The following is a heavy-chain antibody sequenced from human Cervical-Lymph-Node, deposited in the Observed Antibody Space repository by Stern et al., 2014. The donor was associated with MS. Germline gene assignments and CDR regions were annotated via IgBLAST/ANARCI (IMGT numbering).Heavy chain of an antibody. Sequence: VQLVESGAEVKKPESSVKVSCKASGGSFSSFDISWVRQAPGPGLEWLGGIISMFGTANYAQNLQGRVTFTADESTSTVYMELSSLKSEDTAVYYCARHQGGIAANWGQGTLVTVSS. V-gene: IGHV1-69*01. D-gene: IGHD6-13*01. CDR3: ARHQGGIAAN. CDR2: IISMFGTA. J-gene: IGHJ4*02. CDR1: GGSFSSFD.